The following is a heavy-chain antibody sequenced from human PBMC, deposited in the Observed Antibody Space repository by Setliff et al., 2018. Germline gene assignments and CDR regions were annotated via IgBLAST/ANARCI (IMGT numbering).Heavy chain of an antibody. V-gene: IGHV3-23*01. D-gene: IGHD2-8*01. CDR1: GVTFTNYA. CDR2: ISDSGVSK. J-gene: IGHJ4*02. CDR3: VKDRVTNRSEGFDS. Sequence: PGGSLRLSCAASGVTFTNYAMSWVRQAPGKGLEWVSEISDSGVSKYYADSVMGRSSISSDNSKNTLSLQMNSRRAEDTAVYYCVKDRVTNRSEGFDSWGQGTLVTVSS.